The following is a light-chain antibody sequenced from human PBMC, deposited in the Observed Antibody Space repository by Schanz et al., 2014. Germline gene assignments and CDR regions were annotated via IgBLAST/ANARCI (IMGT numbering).Light chain of an antibody. V-gene: IGLV2-23*01. CDR2: EGT. CDR1: SSDVGSYNL. CDR3: CSYAGSSIWV. J-gene: IGLJ3*02. Sequence: QSALTQPASVSGSPGQSITISCTGTSSDVGSYNLVSWYQQHPDKAPKLIIYEGTKRPSGVSNRFSGSESGNTASLTISGLQAEDEAGYYCCSYAGSSIWVFGGGTKLTVL.